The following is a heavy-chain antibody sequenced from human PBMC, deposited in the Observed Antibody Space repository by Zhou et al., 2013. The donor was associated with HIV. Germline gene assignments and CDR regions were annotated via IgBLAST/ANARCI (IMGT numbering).Heavy chain of an antibody. D-gene: IGHD7-27*01. V-gene: IGHV1-69*01. CDR2: IIPIFGTT. J-gene: IGHJ4*02. CDR1: GNTFTGYY. CDR3: ARGNWGATGDAY. Sequence: QVQLVQSGAEVKKPGASVKVSCKASGNTFTGYYMHWVRQAPGQGLEWMGRIIPIFGTTNYAQKFQGRVTITADESTSTVYMELSSLRSEDTAVYYCARGNWGATGDAYWGQGTLVTVSS.